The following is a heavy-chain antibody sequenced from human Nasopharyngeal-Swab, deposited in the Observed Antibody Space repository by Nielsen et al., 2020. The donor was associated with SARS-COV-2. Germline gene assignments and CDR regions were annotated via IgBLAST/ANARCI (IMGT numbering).Heavy chain of an antibody. D-gene: IGHD3-22*01. V-gene: IGHV3-30*04. J-gene: IGHJ4*02. CDR3: ARDGRIGSWRVYDSSGDFDY. Sequence: GESLKISCAASRFTFSSYAMHWVRQAPGKGLEWVAVISYDGSNKYYADSVKGRFTISRDNSKNTLYLQMNSLRAEDTAVYYCARDGRIGSWRVYDSSGDFDYWGQGTPVTVSS. CDR2: ISYDGSNK. CDR1: RFTFSSYA.